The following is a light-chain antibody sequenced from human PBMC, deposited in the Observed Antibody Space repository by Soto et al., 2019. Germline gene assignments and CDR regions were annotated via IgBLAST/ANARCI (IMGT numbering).Light chain of an antibody. J-gene: IGKJ5*01. CDR1: QSVSNNY. CDR2: DAS. CDR3: QQRSNWPIT. V-gene: IGKV3-11*01. Sequence: EILFAQSPGTLSLSPWEKSPVSSMSSQSVSNNYLAWYQQKPGQAPRLLIYDASNRPTDIPARFSGSGSGTDFTLTISSLEPEDFAVYYCQQRSNWPITFGQGTRLEIK.